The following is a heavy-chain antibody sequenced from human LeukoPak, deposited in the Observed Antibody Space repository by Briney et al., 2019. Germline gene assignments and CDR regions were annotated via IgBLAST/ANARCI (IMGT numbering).Heavy chain of an antibody. CDR1: GFTVSSNF. CDR3: ARRAGGYSHPYDY. J-gene: IGHJ4*02. Sequence: GGSLRLSCAASGFTVSSNFLSWVRQAPGKGLEWVSLIYSGGSTDYTDSVKGRFTISRDNSKNTLYLQMNSLRAEDTAVYYCARRAGGYSHPYDYWGQGTLVTVSS. CDR2: IYSGGST. V-gene: IGHV3-53*01. D-gene: IGHD4-23*01.